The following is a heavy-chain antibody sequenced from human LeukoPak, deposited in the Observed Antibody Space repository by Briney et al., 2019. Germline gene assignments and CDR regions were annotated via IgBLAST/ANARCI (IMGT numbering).Heavy chain of an antibody. Sequence: SETLSLTCTVSGGSISDYFWSWIRQPPGKGLEWTSYVYNSGNTNYNPSLKSRVTISVDTSKNQFSLKLSSVTAADTAVYYCARRGYYMDVWGKGITVTVSS. CDR3: ARRGYYMDV. CDR2: VYNSGNT. V-gene: IGHV4-59*01. J-gene: IGHJ6*03. CDR1: GGSISDYF.